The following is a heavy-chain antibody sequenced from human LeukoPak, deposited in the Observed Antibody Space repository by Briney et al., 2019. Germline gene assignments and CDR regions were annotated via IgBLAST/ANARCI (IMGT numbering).Heavy chain of an antibody. CDR2: VFHTGNT. J-gene: IGHJ4*02. V-gene: IGHV4-59*01. CDR1: GGSIDTYY. D-gene: IGHD3-10*01. Sequence: PSETLSLTCTVSGGSIDTYYWNWIRQPPGKGLEWIGYVFHTGNTNYNPSLKSRVTISVDTSKNQFSLKLSSVTAADTAVYYCARAVRGVMLYWGQGTLVTVSS. CDR3: ARAVRGVMLY.